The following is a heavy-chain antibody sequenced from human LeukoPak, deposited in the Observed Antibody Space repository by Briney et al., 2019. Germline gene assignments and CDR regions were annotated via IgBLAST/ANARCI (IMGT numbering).Heavy chain of an antibody. CDR2: IYYSGST. CDR3: ARTGGTFYFYYYMDV. CDR1: GGSISSSSYY. V-gene: IGHV4-39*07. Sequence: SETLSLTFTVSGGSISSSSYYWCWIRQPPGKGLEWIGSIYYSGSTFYNPSLKSRVTISVDTSKKQFSLRLTSVTAADTAVYYCARTGGTFYFYYYMDVWGKGTTVTVSS. J-gene: IGHJ6*03.